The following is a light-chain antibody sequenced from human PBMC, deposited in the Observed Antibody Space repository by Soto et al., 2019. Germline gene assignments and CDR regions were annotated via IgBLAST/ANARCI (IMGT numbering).Light chain of an antibody. CDR2: EVS. V-gene: IGLV2-14*01. CDR3: NSYEREIISFV. CDR1: SSDVGAYKY. Sequence: QSVLTQPASVSGSPGQSVTISCTGTSSDVGAYKYVSWYQQHPGKAPKLMIYEVSNRPSGVSNRFSGSKSGNTASLTISGLHADDEADCYCNSYEREIISFVFGNGT. J-gene: IGLJ1*01.